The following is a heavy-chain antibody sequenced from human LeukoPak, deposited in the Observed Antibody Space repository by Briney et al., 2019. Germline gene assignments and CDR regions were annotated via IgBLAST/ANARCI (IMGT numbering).Heavy chain of an antibody. Sequence: PGGSLRLSCVTSGFTFSSYWMSWVRQAPGKGVEGVATIKEDGREKYYVDSVKGRFTISRDNAKNTLYLQMNSLRAEDTAVYYCARDRSRCFYWGQGTLVTVSS. D-gene: IGHD4/OR15-4a*01. CDR2: IKEDGREK. J-gene: IGHJ4*02. V-gene: IGHV3-7*01. CDR3: ARDRSRCFY. CDR1: GFTFSSYW.